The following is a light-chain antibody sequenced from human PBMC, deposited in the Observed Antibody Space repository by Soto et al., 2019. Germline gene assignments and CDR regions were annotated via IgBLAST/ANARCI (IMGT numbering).Light chain of an antibody. J-gene: IGKJ1*01. Sequence: DIQMTQSPSSVSASVGDRVTITCRASQDIRNYLAWYQQQPGKAPKLLMFSASILQSGVPSRFSGSGCGTDFTLTITSLQPEDVATYYCQKYNSAPWTFGQGTKVEVK. CDR2: SAS. CDR3: QKYNSAPWT. V-gene: IGKV1-27*01. CDR1: QDIRNY.